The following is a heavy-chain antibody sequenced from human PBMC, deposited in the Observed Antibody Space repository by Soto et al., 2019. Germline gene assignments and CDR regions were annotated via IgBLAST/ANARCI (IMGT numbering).Heavy chain of an antibody. CDR3: ARAIMITFGGVIADNYFDY. D-gene: IGHD3-16*02. CDR2: IKQDGSEK. V-gene: IGHV3-7*01. CDR1: GFTFSSYW. J-gene: IGHJ4*02. Sequence: PGGSLRLSCAASGFTFSSYWMSWVRQAPGKGLEWVANIKQDGSEKYYVDSVKGRFTISRDNAKNSLYLQMNSLRAEDTAVYYCARAIMITFGGVIADNYFDYWGQGTLVTVSS.